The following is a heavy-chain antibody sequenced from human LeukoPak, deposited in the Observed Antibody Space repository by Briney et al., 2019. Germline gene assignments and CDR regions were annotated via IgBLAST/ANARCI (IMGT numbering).Heavy chain of an antibody. J-gene: IGHJ4*02. D-gene: IGHD3-10*01. CDR2: MYYSGST. CDR1: GGSISSYY. V-gene: IGHV4-59*01. Sequence: SETLSLTCSVSGGSISSYYWNWIRQPPGKGLEWIGYMYYSGSTKYNPSLKSRVTISVDTSKNQFSLKLSSVTAADTAVYYCARGVDYYGVWGQGTLVTVSS. CDR3: ARGVDYYGV.